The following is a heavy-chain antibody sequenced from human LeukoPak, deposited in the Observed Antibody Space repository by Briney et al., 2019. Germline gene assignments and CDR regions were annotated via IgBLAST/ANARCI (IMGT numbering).Heavy chain of an antibody. CDR2: IYHSGST. CDR3: ARPGYGGNSPFDY. D-gene: IGHD4-23*01. V-gene: IGHV4-38-2*01. J-gene: IGHJ4*02. Sequence: KPSETLSLTCAVSGYSISSGYYWGWSRRPPGKGLEWIGIIYHSGSTYYTPSLKSRVTISVATSKNQFSLKLSSVTAADTAVYYCARPGYGGNSPFDYWGQGTLVTVSS. CDR1: GYSISSGYY.